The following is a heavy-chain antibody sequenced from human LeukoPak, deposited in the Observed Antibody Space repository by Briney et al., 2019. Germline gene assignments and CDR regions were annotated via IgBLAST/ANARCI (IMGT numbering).Heavy chain of an antibody. J-gene: IGHJ3*02. CDR1: GFVFSSYW. CDR3: ARSRTSAFDI. CDR2: IKQDGSDK. V-gene: IGHV3-7*01. Sequence: GGTLRLSCAASGFVFSSYWVTWVRQAPGKGLEWVANIKQDGSDKYYVDSVKGRFTISRDNAKNSLYLQMNSLRAEDTAVYYCARSRTSAFDIWGQGTMVTVSS.